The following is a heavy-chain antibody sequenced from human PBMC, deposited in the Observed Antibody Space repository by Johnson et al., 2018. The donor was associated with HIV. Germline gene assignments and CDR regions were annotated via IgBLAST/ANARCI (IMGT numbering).Heavy chain of an antibody. CDR3: TTDWLYSSSGGGAFDI. V-gene: IGHV3-66*01. CDR2: IYSGGST. Sequence: VQLVESGGGVVQPGRSLRLSCAASGFTVSSNYMSWVRQAPGKGLEWVSVIYSGGSTYYVDSVKGRFTISRDNSKNTLYLQMNSLRTEDTAVYYCTTDWLYSSSGGGAFDIWGQGTKVTVSS. CDR1: GFTVSSNY. J-gene: IGHJ3*02. D-gene: IGHD6-13*01.